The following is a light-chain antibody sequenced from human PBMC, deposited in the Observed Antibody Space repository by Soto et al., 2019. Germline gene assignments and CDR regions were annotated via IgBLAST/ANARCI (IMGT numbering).Light chain of an antibody. CDR2: AAS. CDR1: QGISSY. V-gene: IGKV1-9*01. CDR3: QQLNSYART. Sequence: DIQLTQSPSFLSASVGDRVTITCRASQGISSYLAWYQQKPGKAPKLLIYAASTLNSGVPSRFSGSGSGTDFPLTISSMQPEDNATYYCQQLNSYARTFGQGTKLEIK. J-gene: IGKJ2*01.